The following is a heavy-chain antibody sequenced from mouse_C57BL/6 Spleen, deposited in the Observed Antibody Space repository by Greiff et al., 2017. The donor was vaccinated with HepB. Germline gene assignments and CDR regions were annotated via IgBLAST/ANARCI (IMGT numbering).Heavy chain of an antibody. CDR1: GFTFSDYG. Sequence: EVHLVESGGGLVKPGGSLKLSCAASGFTFSDYGMHWVRQAPEKGLEWVAYISSGSSTIYYADTVKGRFTISRDNAKNTLFLQMTSLGSEDTAMYYCAKTGTYFDYWGQGTTLTVSS. D-gene: IGHD4-1*01. CDR3: AKTGTYFDY. J-gene: IGHJ2*01. V-gene: IGHV5-17*01. CDR2: ISSGSSTI.